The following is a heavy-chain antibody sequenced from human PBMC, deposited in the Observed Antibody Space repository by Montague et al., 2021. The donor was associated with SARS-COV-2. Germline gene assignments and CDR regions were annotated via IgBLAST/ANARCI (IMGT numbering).Heavy chain of an antibody. D-gene: IGHD4-23*01. CDR3: ARRRDRSTVVSPAVFDL. Sequence: SETLSLTCSVSSDSISSRSYCGAWIRQSPGKGLEWIGNICYGGSTYYNPSLRSRVVMSAETSKSQFSLKLYSVTAADTSIYYCARRRDRSTVVSPAVFDLWGQGTMVIVSS. CDR1: SDSISSRSYC. V-gene: IGHV4-39*01. CDR2: ICYGGST. J-gene: IGHJ3*01.